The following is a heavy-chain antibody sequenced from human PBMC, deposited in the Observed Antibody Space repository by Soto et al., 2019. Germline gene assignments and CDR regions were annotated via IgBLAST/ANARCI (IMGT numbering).Heavy chain of an antibody. D-gene: IGHD6-13*01. CDR1: GGTFSSYR. CDR2: IVPIYRTA. J-gene: IGHJ4*02. V-gene: IGHV1-69*13. Sequence: SVKVSCKASGGTFSSYRINWVRQAPGQGLEWVGGIVPIYRTADYAQKFQGRGTITADESARTSYMELRSLKFQDTAVYYCVRDSGAKLSSSWGQGTLVNVSS. CDR3: VRDSGAKLSSS.